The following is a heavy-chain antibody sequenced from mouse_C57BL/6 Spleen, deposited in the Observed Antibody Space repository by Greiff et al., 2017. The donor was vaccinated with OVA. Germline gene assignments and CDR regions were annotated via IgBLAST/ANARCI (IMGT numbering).Heavy chain of an antibody. J-gene: IGHJ4*01. CDR2: IYPRSGNT. D-gene: IGHD1-1*01. CDR3: AREETNLLLRAMDY. V-gene: IGHV1-81*01. CDR1: GYTFTSYG. Sequence: QVQLKESGAELARPGASVKLSCKASGYTFTSYGISWVKQRTGQGLEWIVEIYPRSGNTYYNEKFKGKATLTADKSSSTAYMELRSLTSEDSAVYFCAREETNLLLRAMDYWGQGTSVTVSS.